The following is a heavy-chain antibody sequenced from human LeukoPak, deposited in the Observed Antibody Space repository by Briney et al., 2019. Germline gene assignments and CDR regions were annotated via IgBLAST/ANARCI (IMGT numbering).Heavy chain of an antibody. J-gene: IGHJ4*02. CDR3: ARLHYDVLTGPFDY. Sequence: GESLKISCAASGFRFSQYGMHWVRQAPGKGLEWVAFIWSDGNNKDYADSVKGRFTISRENSKNTLWLQMNSLRAEDTAVYYCARLHYDVLTGPFDYWGRGTLVTVSS. CDR2: IWSDGNNK. V-gene: IGHV3-30*12. CDR1: GFRFSQYG. D-gene: IGHD3-9*01.